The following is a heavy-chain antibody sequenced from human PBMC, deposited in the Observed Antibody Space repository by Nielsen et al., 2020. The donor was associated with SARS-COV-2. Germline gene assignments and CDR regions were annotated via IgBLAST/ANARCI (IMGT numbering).Heavy chain of an antibody. Sequence: SETLSLTCTVSGVSINSGTFFWNWIRQHPGGGLEWIGYIYYSGSTYYNPSLKSRVTISVDTSKNQFSLKLSSVTAADTAVYYCARGWADIVVVPAAMNWARDRYGMDVWGQGTTVTVSS. D-gene: IGHD2-2*01. J-gene: IGHJ6*02. CDR2: IYYSGST. CDR3: ARGWADIVVVPAAMNWARDRYGMDV. V-gene: IGHV4-30-4*01. CDR1: GVSINSGTFF.